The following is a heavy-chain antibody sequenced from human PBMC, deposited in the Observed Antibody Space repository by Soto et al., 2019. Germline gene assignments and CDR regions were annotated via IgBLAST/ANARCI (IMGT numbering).Heavy chain of an antibody. CDR2: IYYSGRT. D-gene: IGHD3-10*01. Sequence: SETLSLTCTVSGGSINSGGYYWSWIRQHPGQGPEWIGYIYYSGRTYYNPSLESRSSISVDASKNQFSLKIHSVTAADTAVNFCARLPSIINYPMDVWGPGTTVTVSS. CDR3: ARLPSIINYPMDV. V-gene: IGHV4-31*03. J-gene: IGHJ6*02. CDR1: GGSINSGGYY.